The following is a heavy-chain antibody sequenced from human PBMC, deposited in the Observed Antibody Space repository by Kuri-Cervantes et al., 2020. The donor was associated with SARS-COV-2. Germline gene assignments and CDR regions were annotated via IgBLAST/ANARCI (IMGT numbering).Heavy chain of an antibody. V-gene: IGHV3-23*01. CDR2: IDGSGGST. CDR3: ATLMGWELPAYYYYYYMDV. Sequence: GESLKISCAASGFTFSSYSMNWVRQAPGKGLEWVSAIDGSGGSTYYADSRKGRFTISRDNSKNTLHLQMNSLRAEDTAVYYCATLMGWELPAYYYYYYMDVWGKGTTVTVSS. CDR1: GFTFSSYS. J-gene: IGHJ6*03. D-gene: IGHD1-26*01.